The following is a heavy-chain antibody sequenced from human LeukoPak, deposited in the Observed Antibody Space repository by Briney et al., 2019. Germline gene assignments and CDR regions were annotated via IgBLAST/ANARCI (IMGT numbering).Heavy chain of an antibody. CDR1: GFTFGDYA. CDR3: ARDLEHYGMDV. J-gene: IGHJ6*02. Sequence: PGGSLRLSCTASGFTFGDYAMSWVRQAPGKGLEWVSVIYSGGSAYYADSVKGRFTISRDNSKNTLYLQMNSLRAEDTAVYYCARDLEHYGMDVWGQGTTVTVSS. V-gene: IGHV3-53*01. CDR2: IYSGGSA.